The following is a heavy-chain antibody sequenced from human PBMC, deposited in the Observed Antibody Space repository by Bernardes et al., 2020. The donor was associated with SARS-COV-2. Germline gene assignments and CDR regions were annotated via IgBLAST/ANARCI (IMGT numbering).Heavy chain of an antibody. V-gene: IGHV5-51*01. CDR2: IYPGNSDT. D-gene: IGHD5-12*01. J-gene: IGHJ4*02. CDR1: GYTFSDSW. Sequence: GESLKLSCKASGYTFSDSWIGWVRQMPGRGLEWMGFIYPGNSDTRYGPAFEGRVTIAADKSINTAFLHWSSLEASDTALYYCFRNDYPDYWGQGTLVTVSS. CDR3: FRNDYPDY.